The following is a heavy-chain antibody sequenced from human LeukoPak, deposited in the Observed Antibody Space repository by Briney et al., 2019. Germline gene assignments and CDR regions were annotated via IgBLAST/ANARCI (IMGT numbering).Heavy chain of an antibody. CDR3: ARDQASSTSCYLGCGMDV. Sequence: GASVKVSCKASGYTFTSYYMHWVRRAPGQGLEWMGIINPSGGSTSYAQKFQGRVTMPRDTSTSTVYMELSSLRSEDTAVYYCARDQASSTSCYLGCGMDVWGKGTTVTVSS. V-gene: IGHV1-46*01. CDR2: INPSGGST. J-gene: IGHJ6*04. D-gene: IGHD2-2*01. CDR1: GYTFTSYY.